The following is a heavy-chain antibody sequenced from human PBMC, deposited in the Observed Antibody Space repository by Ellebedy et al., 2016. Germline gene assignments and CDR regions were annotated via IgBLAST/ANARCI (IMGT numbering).Heavy chain of an antibody. Sequence: SETLSLXCTVSGGSISSYYWSWIRQPPGKGLEWIGYIYYSGSTNYNPSLKSRVTISVDTSKNQFSLKLSSVTAADTAVYYCARQGLGPYFDYWGQGTLVTVSS. V-gene: IGHV4-59*08. D-gene: IGHD6-19*01. CDR2: IYYSGST. CDR1: GGSISSYY. J-gene: IGHJ4*02. CDR3: ARQGLGPYFDY.